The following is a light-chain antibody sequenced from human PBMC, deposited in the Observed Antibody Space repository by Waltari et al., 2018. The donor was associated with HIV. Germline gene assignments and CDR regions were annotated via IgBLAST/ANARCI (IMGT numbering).Light chain of an antibody. CDR1: SLRDYY. J-gene: IGLJ1*01. CDR3: NSRDRSGNHL. CDR2: GNG. Sequence: SSDLTQDPDVSVALGQTVRITCQGDSLRDYYASWYQQKPGQAPILVIYGNGDRPSGIPDRFSGSRSGITASWTITGAQAEDEADYYCNSRDRSGNHLFAAGTTVTVL. V-gene: IGLV3-19*01.